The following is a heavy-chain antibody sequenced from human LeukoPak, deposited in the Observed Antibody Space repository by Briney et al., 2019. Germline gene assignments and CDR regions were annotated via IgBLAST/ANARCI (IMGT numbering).Heavy chain of an antibody. Sequence: SETLSLTCTVSGGSISSDGYYWSWIRQHPGKGLEWIGYIYYSGNTYYNPSLKSRVTISVDTSKNQFSLKLSSVTAADTAVFYCAGANSGYYREDSYFDSWGQGTLVTVSS. V-gene: IGHV4-31*03. J-gene: IGHJ4*02. CDR3: AGANSGYYREDSYFDS. CDR1: GGSISSDGYY. CDR2: IYYSGNT. D-gene: IGHD5-12*01.